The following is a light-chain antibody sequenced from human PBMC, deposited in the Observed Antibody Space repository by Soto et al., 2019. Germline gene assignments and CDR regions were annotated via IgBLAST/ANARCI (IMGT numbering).Light chain of an antibody. J-gene: IGKJ1*01. CDR1: PGIKKY. CDR2: AAS. CDR3: QKYDTVPWA. Sequence: DIQMTQSPSSLSASLGDRVTITCRASPGIKKYVAWYQQKPGKVPKLLIYAASSLQSGVPSRFSGSGSGTDFTLTISSLQPEDVATYYCQKYDTVPWAFGQGTKVDIK. V-gene: IGKV1-27*01.